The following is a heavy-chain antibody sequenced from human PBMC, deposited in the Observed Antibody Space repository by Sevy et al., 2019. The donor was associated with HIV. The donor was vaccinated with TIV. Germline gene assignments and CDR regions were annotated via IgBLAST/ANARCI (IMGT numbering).Heavy chain of an antibody. CDR2: IRGSGGST. CDR1: GFMFSSYA. D-gene: IGHD3-22*01. CDR3: HGDYDSSQLASYYYYGMDV. J-gene: IGHJ6*02. Sequence: GESLKISCAASGFMFSSYAMSWVRQAPGKGLEWVSTIRGSGGSTYYADSVKGRFTISRDNSKNTLYLQMNSLRAEDTAVYYCHGDYDSSQLASYYYYGMDVWGQGTTVTVSS. V-gene: IGHV3-23*01.